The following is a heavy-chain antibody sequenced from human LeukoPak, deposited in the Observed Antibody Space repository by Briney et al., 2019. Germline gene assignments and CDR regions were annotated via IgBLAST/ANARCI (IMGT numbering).Heavy chain of an antibody. V-gene: IGHV4-4*02. J-gene: IGHJ4*02. CDR1: GGSISSSNW. CDR2: IYHSGST. Sequence: SETLSLTCAVSGGSISSSNWWSWVRQPPGKGLEWIGEIYHSGSTNYNPSLKSRVTISVDKSKNQFSLKLSSVTAADTGVYYCAREGFSYYDSSGTTNFDYWGQGTLVTVSS. D-gene: IGHD3-22*01. CDR3: AREGFSYYDSSGTTNFDY.